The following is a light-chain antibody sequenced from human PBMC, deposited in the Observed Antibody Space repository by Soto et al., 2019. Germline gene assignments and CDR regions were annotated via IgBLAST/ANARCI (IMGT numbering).Light chain of an antibody. CDR1: QSVNDW. CDR2: KVS. Sequence: DIQMTQSPSTLSASVGDRVTITCRASQSVNDWLAWYQQKPGKAPNLLIYKVSNLESGVPSRFSGSGSGTEFTRTISSLQPDDFATYYCQQYNSYSWTFGQGTKVEIK. J-gene: IGKJ1*01. V-gene: IGKV1-5*03. CDR3: QQYNSYSWT.